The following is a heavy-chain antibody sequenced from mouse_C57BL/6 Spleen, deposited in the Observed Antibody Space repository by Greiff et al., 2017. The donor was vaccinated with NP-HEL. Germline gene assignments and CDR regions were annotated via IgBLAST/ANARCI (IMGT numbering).Heavy chain of an antibody. CDR3: ARGGLYDYAWFAY. V-gene: IGHV1-53*01. Sequence: QVQLQQPGTELVKPGASVKLSCKASGYTFTSYWMHWVKQRPGQGLEWLGNINPSNGGTNYNEKFKSKATLTVDKSSSTAYMQLRSLTSEDSAVYYCARGGLYDYAWFAYWGQGTLVTVSA. J-gene: IGHJ3*01. CDR2: INPSNGGT. CDR1: GYTFTSYW. D-gene: IGHD2-4*01.